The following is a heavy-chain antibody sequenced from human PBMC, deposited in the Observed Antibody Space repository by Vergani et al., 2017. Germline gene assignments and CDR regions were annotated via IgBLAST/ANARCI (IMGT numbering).Heavy chain of an antibody. Sequence: QVQLVQSGAEVKKPGASMKVSCKASGYTFISYGISWVRQAPGQGLEWMGWISAYNDNTNYAQKFQGRVTMTTDTSTNTAYMELRSLRSDDTAVYYCARDGAAVADLLFDYWGQGTLLTVSS. J-gene: IGHJ4*02. CDR1: GYTFISYG. CDR3: ARDGAAVADLLFDY. CDR2: ISAYNDNT. V-gene: IGHV1-18*04. D-gene: IGHD6-19*01.